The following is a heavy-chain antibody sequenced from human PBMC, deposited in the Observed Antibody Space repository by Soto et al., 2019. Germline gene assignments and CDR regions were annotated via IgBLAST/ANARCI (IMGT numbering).Heavy chain of an antibody. J-gene: IGHJ4*02. CDR2: ISYDGSNK. CDR3: AKWGDTAMDRFDY. D-gene: IGHD5-18*01. Sequence: SGGSLRLSCAASGFTFSSYGMHWVRQAPGKGLEWVAVISYDGSNKYYADSVKGRFTISRDNSKNTLYLQMNSLRAEDTAVYYCAKWGDTAMDRFDYWGQGTLVTVSS. CDR1: GFTFSSYG. V-gene: IGHV3-30*18.